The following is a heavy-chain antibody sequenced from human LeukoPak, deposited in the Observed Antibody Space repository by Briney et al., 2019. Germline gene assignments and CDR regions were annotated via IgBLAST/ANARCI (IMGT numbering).Heavy chain of an antibody. D-gene: IGHD2-2*01. V-gene: IGHV3-30*02. J-gene: IGHJ4*02. CDR3: AKSPRYCSSTSCSHALYYFDY. CDR1: GFTFSSYG. Sequence: GGSLRLSCAASGFTFSSYGMHWVRQAPGKGLEWVAFIRYDGSNKYYADSVKGRFTISRDNSKNTLYPQMNSLRAEDTAVYYCAKSPRYCSSTSCSHALYYFDYWGQGTLVSVSS. CDR2: IRYDGSNK.